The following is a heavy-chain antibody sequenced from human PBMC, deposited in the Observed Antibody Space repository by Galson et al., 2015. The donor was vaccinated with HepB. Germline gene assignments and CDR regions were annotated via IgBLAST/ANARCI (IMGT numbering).Heavy chain of an antibody. CDR1: GYTFTSYY. J-gene: IGHJ4*02. CDR2: INPSGGST. D-gene: IGHD3-16*01. CDR3: VRDLGEIVRMGFGGGGGLLDY. Sequence: SVKVSCKASGYTFTSYYMHWVRQAPGQGLEWMGIINPSGGSTSYAQKFQGRVTMTRDTSTSTVYMELSSLRSEDTAVYYCVRDLGEIVRMGFGGGGGLLDYWGQGTLVTVSS. V-gene: IGHV1-46*03.